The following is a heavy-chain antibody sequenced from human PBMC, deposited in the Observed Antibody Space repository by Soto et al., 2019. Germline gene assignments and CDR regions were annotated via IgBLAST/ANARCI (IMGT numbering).Heavy chain of an antibody. CDR2: ISYDGSNK. J-gene: IGHJ6*03. CDR1: GFTFSSYG. D-gene: IGHD2-15*01. V-gene: IGHV3-30*18. Sequence: QVQLVESGGGVVQPGRSLRLSCAASGFTFSSYGMHWVRQAPGKGLEWVAVISYDGSNKYYADSAKGRFTISRDNSKNTLYLQMNSLRAEDTAVYYCAKDYACCRPLGYMDVWGKGTPVTVSS. CDR3: AKDYACCRPLGYMDV.